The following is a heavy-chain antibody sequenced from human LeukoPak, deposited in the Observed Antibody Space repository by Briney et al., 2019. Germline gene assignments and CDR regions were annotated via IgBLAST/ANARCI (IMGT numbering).Heavy chain of an antibody. D-gene: IGHD6-19*01. V-gene: IGHV1-2*02. CDR3: ARDRVGSGWPRPWYFEF. CDR1: GYTFTGYY. CDR2: ISPNTGAT. J-gene: IGHJ4*02. Sequence: GASVKVSCKPSGYTFTGYYLHWVRQAPGQALEWMGWISPNTGATIYAQNFQGRVTMSRDTSISTAYMDLSSLRSDDTAVYYCARDRVGSGWPRPWYFEFWGQGTLVAVSS.